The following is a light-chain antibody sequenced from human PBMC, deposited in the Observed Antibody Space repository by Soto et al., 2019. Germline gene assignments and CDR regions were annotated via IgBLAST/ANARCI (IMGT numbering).Light chain of an antibody. Sequence: KSPSTLSLAKMLSATLPFMTSQSIRSNSLAWYQQRPGQAPRLLIYAASSRATGIPDRFSGSGSGTDVTLTIIRLGPEDCAVYYCQQYGSLSWTFGQGTKVDIK. CDR2: AAS. CDR3: QQYGSLSWT. V-gene: IGKV3-20*01. J-gene: IGKJ1*01. CDR1: QSIRSNS.